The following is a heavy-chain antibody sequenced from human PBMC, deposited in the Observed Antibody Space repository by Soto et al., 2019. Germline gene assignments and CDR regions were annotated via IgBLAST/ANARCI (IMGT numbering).Heavy chain of an antibody. V-gene: IGHV3-23*01. D-gene: IGHD1-26*01. CDR1: GFTFSSYA. J-gene: IGHJ3*02. CDR2: ISGSGDST. Sequence: GGSLRLSCAASGFTFSSYAMSWVRQAPGKGLEWVSAISGSGDSTYYADSVKGRFTISRDNSKNTLYLQMNSLRAEDTALYYGAKVTGELLTAFDIWGQGTMVTVSS. CDR3: AKVTGELLTAFDI.